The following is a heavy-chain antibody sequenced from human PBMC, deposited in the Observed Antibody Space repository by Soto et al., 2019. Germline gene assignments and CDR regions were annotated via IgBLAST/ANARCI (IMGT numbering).Heavy chain of an antibody. CDR1: GYSFSTYW. Sequence: PGESLKISCKGSGYSFSTYWIGWVRQMPGKGLEWMGIIYPGDSDTRYRPSFQGQVTISADKSISSAYLQWSSLRASDTAMYYCARGGVSTRTFDYWGQGTPVTVSS. D-gene: IGHD3-3*01. CDR3: ARGGVSTRTFDY. J-gene: IGHJ4*02. V-gene: IGHV5-51*01. CDR2: IYPGDSDT.